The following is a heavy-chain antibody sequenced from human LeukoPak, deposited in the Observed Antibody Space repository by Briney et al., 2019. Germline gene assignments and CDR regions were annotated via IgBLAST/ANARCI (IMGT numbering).Heavy chain of an antibody. J-gene: IGHJ4*02. V-gene: IGHV1-69*05. CDR1: GGTFSSYA. CDR3: ARDLEGHIDY. Sequence: SVKVSCKASGGTFSSYAISWVRQAPGQGLEWMGGIIPIFGTASYAQKFQGRVTITRDTSTSTVYMELSSLRSEDTAVYYCARDLEGHIDYWGQGTLVTVSS. D-gene: IGHD2-21*01. CDR2: IIPIFGTA.